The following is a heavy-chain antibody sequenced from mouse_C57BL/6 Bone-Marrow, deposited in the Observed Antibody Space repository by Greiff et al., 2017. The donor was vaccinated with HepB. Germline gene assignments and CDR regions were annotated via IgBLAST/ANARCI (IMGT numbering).Heavy chain of an antibody. CDR3: ARTLLAWLLRGGFAY. CDR1: GYTFTSYW. V-gene: IGHV1-55*01. CDR2: IYPGSGST. D-gene: IGHD2-3*01. J-gene: IGHJ3*01. Sequence: QVQLQQPGAELVKPGASVKMSCKASGYTFTSYWITWVKQRPGQGLEWIGDIYPGSGSTNYNEKFKSKATLTVDTSSSTAYMQLSSLTSEDSAVYYCARTLLAWLLRGGFAYWGQGTLVTVSA.